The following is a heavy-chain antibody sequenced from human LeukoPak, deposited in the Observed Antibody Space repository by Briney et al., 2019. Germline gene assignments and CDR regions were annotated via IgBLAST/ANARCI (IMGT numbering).Heavy chain of an antibody. CDR3: AKDISDFGSNWFDP. CDR1: GFTFSDYY. CDR2: ISWNSGSI. D-gene: IGHD3/OR15-3a*01. Sequence: PGGSLRLSCAASGFTFSDYYMSWIRQAPGKGLEWVSGISWNSGSIGYADSVKGRFTISRDNAKNSLYLQMNSLRAEDTALYYCAKDISDFGSNWFDPWGQGTLVTVSS. J-gene: IGHJ5*02. V-gene: IGHV3-9*01.